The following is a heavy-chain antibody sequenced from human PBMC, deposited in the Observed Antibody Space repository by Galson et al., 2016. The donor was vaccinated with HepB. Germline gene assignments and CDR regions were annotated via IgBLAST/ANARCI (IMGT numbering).Heavy chain of an antibody. CDR2: ISGSGGST. V-gene: IGHV3-23*01. CDR1: GFTFSNYA. CDR3: AKDEGWAAAGRYCFDY. D-gene: IGHD6-13*01. Sequence: SLRLSCAASGFTFSNYAMSWVRQAPGKGLEWVSGISGSGGSTYYADSVKGRFTISRDNSKNTLFLQMHSLRAEDTAVYYCAKDEGWAAAGRYCFDYWGQGTLVTVSS. J-gene: IGHJ4*02.